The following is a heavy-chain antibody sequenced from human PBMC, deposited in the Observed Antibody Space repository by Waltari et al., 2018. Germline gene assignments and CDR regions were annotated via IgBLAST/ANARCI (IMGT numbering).Heavy chain of an antibody. Sequence: QVQLVESGGGLVKPGGSLRLSCAASGFTFSDYYMSWIRQAPGKGLEVVSYLSSSGSALYYADSVKGLFTIARDNAKNSLYLQMNSLRAEDTAVYYCARGKGYSSSSPDYWGQGTLVTVSS. V-gene: IGHV3-11*01. D-gene: IGHD6-13*01. CDR1: GFTFSDYY. CDR2: LSSSGSAL. CDR3: ARGKGYSSSSPDY. J-gene: IGHJ4*02.